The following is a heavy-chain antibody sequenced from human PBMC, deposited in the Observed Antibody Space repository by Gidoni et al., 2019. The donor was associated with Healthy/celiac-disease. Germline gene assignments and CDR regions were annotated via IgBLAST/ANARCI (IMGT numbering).Heavy chain of an antibody. CDR1: GFTFSSYA. D-gene: IGHD4-4*01. Sequence: QVQLVESGGGVVQPGRSLRLSCAASGFTFSSYAMHWVRQAPGKGLEWVAVISYDGSNKYYADSVKGRFTISRDNSKNTLYLQMNSLRAEDTAVYYCARDPGDYSNYLDYWGQGTLVTVSS. CDR3: ARDPGDYSNYLDY. CDR2: ISYDGSNK. J-gene: IGHJ4*02. V-gene: IGHV3-30-3*01.